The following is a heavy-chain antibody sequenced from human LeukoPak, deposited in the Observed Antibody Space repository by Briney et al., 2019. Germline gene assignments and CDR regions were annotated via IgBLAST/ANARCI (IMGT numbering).Heavy chain of an antibody. CDR1: GFTFSSYE. J-gene: IGHJ3*02. CDR2: ISSGGSTI. V-gene: IGHV3-48*03. D-gene: IGHD3-16*01. CDR3: SKDLGALGAFDI. Sequence: GGSLRLSCAASGFTFSSYEMNWVRQAPGKGLGWVSYISSGGSTIYYADSVKGRFTISRENAKNSLYLQMNNLRAEDTAVDYCSKDLGALGAFDIWGQGTMVTVSS.